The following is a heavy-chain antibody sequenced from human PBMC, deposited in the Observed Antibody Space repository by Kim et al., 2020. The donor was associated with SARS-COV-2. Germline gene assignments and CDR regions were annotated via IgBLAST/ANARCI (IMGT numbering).Heavy chain of an antibody. CDR3: AGPAIPYGGYDIFYYG. Sequence: SETLSLTCTVSGDSIRRSNNYWGWVRQSPGKGLELIGNIFYTGTTFYNPSLADRVTISVDTSKNEFSLRLSSVTAADTAVYYCAGPAIPYGGYDIFYYG. J-gene: IGHJ6*01. CDR1: GDSIRRSNNY. D-gene: IGHD3-9*01. CDR2: IFYTGTT. V-gene: IGHV4-39*01.